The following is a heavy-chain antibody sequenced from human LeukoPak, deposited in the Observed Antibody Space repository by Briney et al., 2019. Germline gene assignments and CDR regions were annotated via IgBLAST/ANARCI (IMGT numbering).Heavy chain of an antibody. CDR1: GGSISSYY. J-gene: IGHJ5*02. V-gene: IGHV4-59*01. D-gene: IGHD4-17*01. CDR3: ARGSTLRPNNWFDP. Sequence: PSETLSLTCNVSGGSISSYYWSWIRQPPGKGLEWIGYIYYSGSTNYNPSLKSRVTISVDTSKNQFSLKLSSVTAADTAVYYCARGSTLRPNNWFDPWGQGTLVTVSS. CDR2: IYYSGST.